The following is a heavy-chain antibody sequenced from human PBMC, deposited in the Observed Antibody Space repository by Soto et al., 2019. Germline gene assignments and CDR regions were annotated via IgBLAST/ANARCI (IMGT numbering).Heavy chain of an antibody. CDR3: ARVVSDCSGGSCYSVSFDY. J-gene: IGHJ4*02. D-gene: IGHD2-15*01. V-gene: IGHV4-31*03. CDR1: GGSISSGGYY. Sequence: QVQLQESGPGLVKPSQTLSLTCTVSGGSISSGGYYWSWIRQHPGKGLEWIGYIYYSGSTYYNPSLKSRVTLSVDTSKNQFSLKLSSVTAADTAVYYCARVVSDCSGGSCYSVSFDYWGQGTLVTVSS. CDR2: IYYSGST.